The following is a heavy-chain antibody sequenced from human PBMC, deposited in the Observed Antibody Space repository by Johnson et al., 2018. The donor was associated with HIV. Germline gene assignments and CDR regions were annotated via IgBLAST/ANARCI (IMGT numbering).Heavy chain of an antibody. CDR2: ISYDGSNK. CDR3: ARGSRYTHDNDDVYLLHAFDI. Sequence: QVQLVESGGVVVQPGGSLRLSCAASGFTFSSYAMHWVRQAPGKGLEWVAVISYDGSNKYYADSVKGRFTISRDSSKNTLYLQVNSLRAEDTAVYYCARGSRYTHDNDDVYLLHAFDIWGQGTVVTVSS. V-gene: IGHV3-30-3*01. CDR1: GFTFSSYA. J-gene: IGHJ3*02. D-gene: IGHD3-16*01.